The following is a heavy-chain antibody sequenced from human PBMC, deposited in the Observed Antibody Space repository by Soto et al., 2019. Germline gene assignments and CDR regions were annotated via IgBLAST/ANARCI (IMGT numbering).Heavy chain of an antibody. CDR1: GYTFTSYA. D-gene: IGHD3-22*01. Sequence: QVQLVQSGAEEKKPGALVKVSCKASGYTFTSYAMHWVRQAPGQRLEWMGWINAGNGNTKYSHKFQGRVTITRDTSASTAYMELSSLRSEDTAVYYCAMSSGYYFITAYWGQGTLVTVSS. J-gene: IGHJ4*02. CDR2: INAGNGNT. CDR3: AMSSGYYFITAY. V-gene: IGHV1-3*05.